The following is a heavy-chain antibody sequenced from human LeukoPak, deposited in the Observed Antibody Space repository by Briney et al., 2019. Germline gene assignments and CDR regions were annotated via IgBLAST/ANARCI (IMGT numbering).Heavy chain of an antibody. J-gene: IGHJ4*02. V-gene: IGHV3-74*01. CDR3: ASTMIVAGDDY. CDR2: INSDGSST. Sequence: GGSLRLSCAASGFTFSSYWMHWVRQAPGKGLVWVSRINSDGSSTSYSDSVKGRFTISRDNAKNTLYLQMNSLRAEDTAVYYCASTMIVAGDDYWGQGTLVTVSS. D-gene: IGHD3-22*01. CDR1: GFTFSSYW.